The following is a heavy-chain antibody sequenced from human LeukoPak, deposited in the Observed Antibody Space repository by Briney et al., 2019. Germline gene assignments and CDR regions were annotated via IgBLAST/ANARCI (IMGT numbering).Heavy chain of an antibody. V-gene: IGHV3-7*02. D-gene: IGHD5-12*01. CDR2: IKQDGSEK. CDR1: GFTFSSYW. Sequence: PGGSLRLSCAASGFTFSSYWMSWVRQAPGKGLEWVANIKQDGSEKYYVDSVKGRFTISRDNAKNSLYLQMNSLRAEDTAVYYCAKGYLVATITGVDYWGQGSLVTVSS. CDR3: AKGYLVATITGVDY. J-gene: IGHJ4*02.